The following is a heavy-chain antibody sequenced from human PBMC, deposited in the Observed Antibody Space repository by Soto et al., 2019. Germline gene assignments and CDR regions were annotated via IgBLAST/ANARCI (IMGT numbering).Heavy chain of an antibody. CDR2: ISYDGSNK. V-gene: IGHV3-30-3*01. Sequence: PGGSLRLSCAASGFTFSSYAVHWVRQAPGKGLEWVAVISYDGSNKYYADSVKGRFTISRDNSKNTLYLEMNTLRADDSGLYYCARGPRVSSTGTGAHWGRGTLVTVSS. D-gene: IGHD1-1*01. CDR1: GFTFSSYA. J-gene: IGHJ4*02. CDR3: ARGPRVSSTGTGAH.